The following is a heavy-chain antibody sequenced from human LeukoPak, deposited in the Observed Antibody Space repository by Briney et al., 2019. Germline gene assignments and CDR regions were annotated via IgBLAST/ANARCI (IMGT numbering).Heavy chain of an antibody. V-gene: IGHV1-69*13. CDR1: GGTFNSYA. Sequence: SVKVSCKASGGTFNSYAISRVRQAPGQGLEWMGGIIPIFGTANYAQKFQGRVTITADESTSTAYMELSSLRSEDTAVYYCARASEGFYYYYGMDVWGKGTTVTVSS. CDR3: ARASEGFYYYYGMDV. CDR2: IIPIFGTA. J-gene: IGHJ6*04.